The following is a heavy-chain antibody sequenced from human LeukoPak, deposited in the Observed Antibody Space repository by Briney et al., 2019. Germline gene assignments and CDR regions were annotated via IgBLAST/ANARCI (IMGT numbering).Heavy chain of an antibody. Sequence: GGSLRLSCAASGFTFSSYGMHWVRQAPGKGLEWVAVIWYDGSNKYYADSVKGRFTISRDNAKNSLYLQMNSLRVEDTAVYYCARPAFDVWGQGTLVTVSS. CDR3: ARPAFDV. CDR1: GFTFSSYG. CDR2: IWYDGSNK. V-gene: IGHV3-33*01. J-gene: IGHJ3*01.